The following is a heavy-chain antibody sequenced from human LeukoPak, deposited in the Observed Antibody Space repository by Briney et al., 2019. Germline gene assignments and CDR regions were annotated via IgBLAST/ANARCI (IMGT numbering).Heavy chain of an antibody. Sequence: GGSLRLSCEDSGFTFSSYWMSWVRQAPGKGLEWVANIKQGGSEKYYVDSVKGRFTISRDNAKNSLYLQMNSLRAEDTAVYYCAREQFYYGSGSYSNFDYWGQGTLVTVSS. CDR3: AREQFYYGSGSYSNFDY. J-gene: IGHJ4*02. CDR1: GFTFSSYW. V-gene: IGHV3-7*04. CDR2: IKQGGSEK. D-gene: IGHD3-10*01.